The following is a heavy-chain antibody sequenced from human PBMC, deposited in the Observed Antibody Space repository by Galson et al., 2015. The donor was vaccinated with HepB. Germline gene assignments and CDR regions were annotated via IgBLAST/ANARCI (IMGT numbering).Heavy chain of an antibody. CDR2: ISAYNGDT. CDR3: ARGLRVLDY. D-gene: IGHD2-21*02. Sequence: SVKVSCKASGYTFNDYTLSWVRQAPGQGLEWLGWISAYNGDTDYAQKLQGRVTMTTDTSSTTAYMELRSLTSDDTAVYFCARGLRVLDYWGQGTLVTVSS. V-gene: IGHV1-18*01. CDR1: GYTFNDYT. J-gene: IGHJ4*02.